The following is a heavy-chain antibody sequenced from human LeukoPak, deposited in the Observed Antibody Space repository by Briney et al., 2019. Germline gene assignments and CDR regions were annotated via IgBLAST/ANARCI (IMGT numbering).Heavy chain of an antibody. V-gene: IGHV3-11*06. J-gene: IGHJ4*02. CDR3: ARDSPNEGILWWSIDY. CDR1: GFTFSDYY. CDR2: ISSSSSYI. Sequence: GGSLRLSCAASGFTFSDYYMSWIRQAPGKGLEWVSSISSSSSYIYYADSVKGRFTISRDNAKNSLYLQMNSLRAEDTAVYYCARDSPNEGILWWSIDYWGQGTLVTVSS. D-gene: IGHD2-21*01.